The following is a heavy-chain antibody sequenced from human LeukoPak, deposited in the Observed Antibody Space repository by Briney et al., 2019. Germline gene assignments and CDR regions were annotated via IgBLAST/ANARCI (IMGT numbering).Heavy chain of an antibody. J-gene: IGHJ4*02. CDR3: ARERTDTSMDS. D-gene: IGHD5-18*01. CDR1: GGSISSSSYY. Sequence: SETLSLTCTVSGGSISSSSYYWTWIRQPAGKGLEWIGRIYTSGSTNHNPSLKSRVTISLDTSKNQFSLKLISVTAADTAVYFCARERTDTSMDSWGQGTLVTVSS. CDR2: IYTSGST. V-gene: IGHV4-61*02.